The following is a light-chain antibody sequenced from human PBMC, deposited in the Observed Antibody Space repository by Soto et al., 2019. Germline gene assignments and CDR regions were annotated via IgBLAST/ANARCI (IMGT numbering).Light chain of an antibody. Sequence: QSVLTQPRSVSGSPGQSVTISCTGTSSDVGNYNFVSWYQHHPGKAPKLMIYDVDKRPSGVPDRFSGSKSGNTASLTISGLQAEDEADYYCCSYAGSSPFVFGPGTKVTVL. V-gene: IGLV2-11*01. J-gene: IGLJ1*01. CDR2: DVD. CDR1: SSDVGNYNF. CDR3: CSYAGSSPFV.